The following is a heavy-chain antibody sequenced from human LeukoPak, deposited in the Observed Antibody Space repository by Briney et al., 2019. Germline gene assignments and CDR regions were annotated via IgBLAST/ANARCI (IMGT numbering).Heavy chain of an antibody. CDR1: GYTFTSYG. Sequence: ASVKVSCKASGYTFTSYGISWVRQAPGQGLEWMGWISAYNGNTNYAQKLQGRVTMTTDTSTSTAYMELRSLRSDDTAMYYCAREGVYYYDGSGYSPLDYWGQGTLVTVSS. CDR3: AREGVYYYDGSGYSPLDY. J-gene: IGHJ4*02. V-gene: IGHV1-18*01. D-gene: IGHD3-22*01. CDR2: ISAYNGNT.